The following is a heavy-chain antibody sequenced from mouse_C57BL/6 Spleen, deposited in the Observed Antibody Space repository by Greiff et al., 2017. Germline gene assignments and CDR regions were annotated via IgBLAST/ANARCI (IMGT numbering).Heavy chain of an antibody. Sequence: EVQGVESGGGLVKPGGSLKLSCAASGFTFSDYGMHWVRQAPEKGLEWVAYISSGSSTIYYADTVKGRCTISRDNAKHTLFLQMTRLRSEDTAMYYCARNGDGGAWFAYWGQGTLVTVSA. D-gene: IGHD1-2*01. V-gene: IGHV5-17*01. CDR1: GFTFSDYG. J-gene: IGHJ3*01. CDR2: ISSGSSTI. CDR3: ARNGDGGAWFAY.